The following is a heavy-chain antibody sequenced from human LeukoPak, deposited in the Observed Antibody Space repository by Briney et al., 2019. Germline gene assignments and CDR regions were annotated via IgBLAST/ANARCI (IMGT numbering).Heavy chain of an antibody. V-gene: IGHV3-30*03. CDR2: ISYDGSHI. Sequence: GGSLRLSCAASGFTFSSYGMHWVRQAPGKGLEWVAVISYDGSHIYYADSVKGRFTISRDSSKNTLYLQMNSLRTDDTAVYYCARDRSNSWTFDYWGQGTLVTVSS. J-gene: IGHJ4*02. CDR1: GFTFSSYG. D-gene: IGHD6-13*01. CDR3: ARDRSNSWTFDY.